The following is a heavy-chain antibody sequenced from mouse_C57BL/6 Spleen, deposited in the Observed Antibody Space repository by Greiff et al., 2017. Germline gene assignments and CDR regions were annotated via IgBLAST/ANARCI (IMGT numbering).Heavy chain of an antibody. V-gene: IGHV1-64*01. CDR1: GYTFTSYW. CDR3: ARRDYYGTRGYAMDY. J-gene: IGHJ4*01. Sequence: QVQLQQPGAELVKPGASVKLSCKASGYTFTSYWMHWVKQRPGQGLEWIGMIHPNSGSTNYNEKFKSKATLTVDKSSSRAYMQLSSLTSEDSAVYYFARRDYYGTRGYAMDYCGQGTSLTVSS. CDR2: IHPNSGST. D-gene: IGHD1-1*01.